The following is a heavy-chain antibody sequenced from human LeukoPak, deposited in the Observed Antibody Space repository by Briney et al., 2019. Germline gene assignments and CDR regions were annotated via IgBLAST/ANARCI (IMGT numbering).Heavy chain of an antibody. CDR2: INPSGGST. Sequence: ASVKVSCKASGYTFTSYYMHWVRQAPGQGLEWMGIINPSGGSTSYAQKFQGRVTMTRDTSTSTVYMELSSLRSEDTAVYYCARDGIAVPGAYYFDYWGQGTLVTVSS. J-gene: IGHJ4*02. CDR3: ARDGIAVPGAYYFDY. D-gene: IGHD6-19*01. V-gene: IGHV1-46*01. CDR1: GYTFTSYY.